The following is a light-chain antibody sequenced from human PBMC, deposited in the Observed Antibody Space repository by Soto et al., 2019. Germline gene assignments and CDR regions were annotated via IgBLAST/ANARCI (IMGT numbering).Light chain of an antibody. CDR2: DNY. CDR3: GTWDNSLRAAL. Sequence: QSVLTQPPSVSAAPGQTVSISCSGSTSDIGNNYVSWYQQLPGTAPKLIIYDNYKRPSGIPDRFAGSKSGTAATLVITGLQTGDEAEYFCGTWDNSLRAALFGGGTKLTVL. V-gene: IGLV1-51*01. CDR1: TSDIGNNY. J-gene: IGLJ2*01.